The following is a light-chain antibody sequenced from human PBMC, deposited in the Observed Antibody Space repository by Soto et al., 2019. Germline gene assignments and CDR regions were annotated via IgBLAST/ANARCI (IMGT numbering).Light chain of an antibody. CDR1: GGSIATNY. CDR2: EDD. Sequence: FMLTQPHSVSESPGKTVTISCTGSGGSIATNYVQWHQQRPGSAPTTVIYEDDKRPSGVPDRFSGSIDRSSNSASLIISGLKTEDEAYYYCQSHDSPNVVFGRGTKVTVL. CDR3: QSHDSPNVV. J-gene: IGLJ3*02. V-gene: IGLV6-57*02.